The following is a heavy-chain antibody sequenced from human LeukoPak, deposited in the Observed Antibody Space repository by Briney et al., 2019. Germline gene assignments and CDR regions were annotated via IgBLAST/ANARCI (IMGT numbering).Heavy chain of an antibody. J-gene: IGHJ5*02. Sequence: PSETLSLTCAVSGGSISSHYWNWLRQPPGKGLEWIGYIYNSGTVKYNPSLESRVTILADASKNDFSLKLTSVTAADTAVYYCARGEDFKSSRFDPWGQGTLVTVSS. CDR2: IYNSGTV. V-gene: IGHV4-59*11. CDR1: GGSISSHY. CDR3: ARGEDFKSSRFDP. D-gene: IGHD1-26*01.